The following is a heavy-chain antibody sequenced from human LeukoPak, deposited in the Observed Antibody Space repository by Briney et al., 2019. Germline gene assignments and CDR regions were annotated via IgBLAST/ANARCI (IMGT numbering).Heavy chain of an antibody. Sequence: SENLSLTCAVYGVSLNNYYWTWIRQSPGKGLEWIGEIIHGGSANYNPSLKSRVSISIDASRNQFSLRVSSLTAADTAVYYCVRHLSAGRPAFDIWGQGTMVTVSS. CDR2: IIHGGSA. D-gene: IGHD2-15*01. J-gene: IGHJ3*02. V-gene: IGHV4-34*12. CDR3: VRHLSAGRPAFDI. CDR1: GVSLNNYY.